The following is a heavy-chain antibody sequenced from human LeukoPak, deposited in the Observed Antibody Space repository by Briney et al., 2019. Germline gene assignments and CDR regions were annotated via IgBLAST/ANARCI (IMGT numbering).Heavy chain of an antibody. Sequence: SETLSLTCSVSGGSLSPYYWSWIRQPPGGGLEWLGGINKSGSTNYNASLKSRVTNSVEKFKNQFSLEVTSVTAADTAIYYCATLGGLYYESHGYPDFDHWGQGTLVTVSS. CDR1: GGSLSPYY. J-gene: IGHJ4*02. V-gene: IGHV4-34*01. CDR3: ATLGGLYYESHGYPDFDH. CDR2: INKSGST. D-gene: IGHD3-22*01.